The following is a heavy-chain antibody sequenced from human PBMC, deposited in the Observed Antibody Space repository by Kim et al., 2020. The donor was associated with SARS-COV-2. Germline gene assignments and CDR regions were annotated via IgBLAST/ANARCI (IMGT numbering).Heavy chain of an antibody. CDR3: ARGFVDTAMVTGRVSDY. V-gene: IGHV4-34*01. CDR1: GGSFSGYY. Sequence: SETLSLTCAVYGGSFSGYYWSWIRQPPGKGLEWIGEINHSGSTNYNPSLKSRVTISVDTSKNQFSLKLSSVTAADTAVYYCARGFVDTAMVTGRVSDYWGQGTLVTVSS. CDR2: INHSGST. D-gene: IGHD5-18*01. J-gene: IGHJ4*02.